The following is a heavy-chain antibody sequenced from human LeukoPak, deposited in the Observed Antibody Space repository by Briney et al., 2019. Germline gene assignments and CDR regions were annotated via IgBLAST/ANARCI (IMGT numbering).Heavy chain of an antibody. D-gene: IGHD6-6*01. CDR2: IYRGGST. Sequence: PGGSLRLSCAASGFTVSSNYMSWVRQAPGKGLEWVSVIYRGGSTYYADSVKGRFTISRDNSKNTLYLQMNSLTAEDTAVYYCARDKYSSSSPYFDYWGQGTLVTVSS. CDR1: GFTVSSNY. J-gene: IGHJ4*02. CDR3: ARDKYSSSSPYFDY. V-gene: IGHV3-53*05.